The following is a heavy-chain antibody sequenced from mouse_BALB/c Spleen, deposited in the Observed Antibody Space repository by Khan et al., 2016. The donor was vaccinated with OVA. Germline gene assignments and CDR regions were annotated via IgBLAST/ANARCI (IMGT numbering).Heavy chain of an antibody. Sequence: QVQLQQSGAELARPGASVRMSCKASGYTFTSNTMHWVKQRPGQGLEWIGYINPRSGYTNYNQNFKDKATLTADKSSSTAYMQLSSLTSEDSEVYYCARRTTGYTMDYWGQGTSVTVSS. J-gene: IGHJ4*01. D-gene: IGHD2-14*01. CDR2: INPRSGYT. CDR1: GYTFTSNT. V-gene: IGHV1-4*01. CDR3: ARRTTGYTMDY.